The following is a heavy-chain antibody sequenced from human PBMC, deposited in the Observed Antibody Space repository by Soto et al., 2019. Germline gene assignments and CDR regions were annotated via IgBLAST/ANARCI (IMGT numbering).Heavy chain of an antibody. V-gene: IGHV4-59*08. D-gene: IGHD3-22*01. Sequence: SETLSLTCTVSGGSISNYYWGWFQQPPGKGLEWVGYIYYTGSTTYSPSLKSRVTISLDTSKNQFSLKLNSVTAADTAVYYCARLGGYYQAFDQWGQGSLVTVSS. CDR2: IYYTGST. CDR3: ARLGGYYQAFDQ. J-gene: IGHJ4*02. CDR1: GGSISNYY.